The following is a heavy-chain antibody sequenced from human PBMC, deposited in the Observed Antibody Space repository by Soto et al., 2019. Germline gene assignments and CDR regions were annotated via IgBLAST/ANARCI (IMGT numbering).Heavy chain of an antibody. CDR1: GGSISGGVYY. CDR2: IYYSGST. V-gene: IGHV4-31*03. J-gene: IGHJ4*02. D-gene: IGHD1-26*01. CDR3: ARGSGWADFDF. Sequence: QVQLQESGPGLVKPSQTLSLTCSVSGGSISGGVYYWSWFRQHPGKGLEWIGYIYYSGSTYYNPSLKSRLTISVDTSKNQCSLKLSSVTAADTAVYDCARGSGWADFDFWGQGTLVTVSS.